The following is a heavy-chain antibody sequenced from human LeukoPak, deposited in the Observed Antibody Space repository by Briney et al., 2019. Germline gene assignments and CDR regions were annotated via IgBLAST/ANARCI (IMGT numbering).Heavy chain of an antibody. V-gene: IGHV2-5*01. Sequence: SGPTLVKPTQTLTLTCTFSGFSLSTSGVGVGWIRQPPGKALEWLALIYWNDDKRYSPSLKSRLTITKDTSKNQVVLTMTNMDPVDTATYYCAHRADSGYYSYYFDYWGQGTLVTVSS. CDR2: IYWNDDK. D-gene: IGHD3-22*01. CDR1: GFSLSTSGVG. J-gene: IGHJ4*02. CDR3: AHRADSGYYSYYFDY.